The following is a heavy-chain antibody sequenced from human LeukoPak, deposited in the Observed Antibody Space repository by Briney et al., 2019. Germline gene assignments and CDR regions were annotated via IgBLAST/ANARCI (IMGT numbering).Heavy chain of an antibody. CDR2: INHSGST. V-gene: IGHV4-34*01. CDR1: GGSFSGYY. D-gene: IGHD3-16*02. Sequence: SETLSLTCAVYGGSFSGYYWSWIRQPPGKGLEWIGEINHSGSTNYNPSLKSRVTISVDTSKNQFSLKLSSVTAADTAVYYCARGVWDYVWGSYRYFDYWGQGTLVTVSS. J-gene: IGHJ4*02. CDR3: ARGVWDYVWGSYRYFDY.